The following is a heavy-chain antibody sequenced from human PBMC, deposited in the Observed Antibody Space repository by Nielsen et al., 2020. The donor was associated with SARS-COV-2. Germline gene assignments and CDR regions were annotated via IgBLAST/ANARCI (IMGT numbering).Heavy chain of an antibody. V-gene: IGHV2-5*01. D-gene: IGHD6-19*01. CDR3: AHRRRRGFGVAVAGTGGYFDY. CDR2: IYWNYDK. Sequence: SGPTLVKPTQTLTLTCTFSGFSLSTSGVGVGWIRQPPGKALEWLALIYWNYDKRYSPSLKSRLTITKDTSKNQVVLTMTNMDPVDTATYYCAHRRRRGFGVAVAGTGGYFDYWGQGTLVTVSS. CDR1: GFSLSTSGVG. J-gene: IGHJ4*02.